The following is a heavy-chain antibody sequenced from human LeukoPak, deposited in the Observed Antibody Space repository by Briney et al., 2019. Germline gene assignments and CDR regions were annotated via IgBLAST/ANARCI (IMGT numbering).Heavy chain of an antibody. V-gene: IGHV4-59*01. CDR2: IFYTGIT. Sequence: PSETLSLSCDVSGGSMNTYYWSWIRQPPGKGLEWIGYIFYTGITNYNPSLKSRVTISVDTSRNQFSLKLTSVTTADTAVYYCARDIQLERAFDYWGQGTLVTVSS. CDR3: ARDIQLERAFDY. J-gene: IGHJ4*02. D-gene: IGHD1-1*01. CDR1: GGSMNTYY.